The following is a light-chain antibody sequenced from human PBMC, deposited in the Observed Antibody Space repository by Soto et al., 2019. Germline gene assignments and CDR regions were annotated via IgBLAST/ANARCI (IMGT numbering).Light chain of an antibody. CDR2: KAS. CDR1: QTIDSW. CDR3: QQYHIYSGT. V-gene: IGKV1-5*03. Sequence: DIQMTQSPSTLSASVGDRVTITCRASQTIDSWLAWYQQRPGKPPNLLIYKASTLASGVPSRFSGSVSGTEFTLTINSLQPDDFATYYCQQYHIYSGTFGQGTKVDIK. J-gene: IGKJ1*01.